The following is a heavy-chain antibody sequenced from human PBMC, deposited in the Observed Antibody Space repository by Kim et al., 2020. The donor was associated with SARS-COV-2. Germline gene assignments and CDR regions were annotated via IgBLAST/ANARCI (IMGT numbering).Heavy chain of an antibody. D-gene: IGHD3-10*01. CDR3: ASGLLWFGEEGLDP. Sequence: SETLSLTCTVSGGSISSSSYYWGWIRQPPGKGLEWIGSIYYSGSTYYNPSLKSRVTISVDTSKNQFSLKLSSVTAADTAVYYCASGLLWFGEEGLDPWGQGTLVTVSS. CDR2: IYYSGST. V-gene: IGHV4-39*01. CDR1: GGSISSSSYY. J-gene: IGHJ5*02.